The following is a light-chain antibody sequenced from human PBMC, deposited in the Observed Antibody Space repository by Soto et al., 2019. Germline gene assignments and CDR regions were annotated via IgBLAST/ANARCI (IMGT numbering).Light chain of an antibody. V-gene: IGKV1-9*01. CDR3: QQLDRYTFT. CDR2: AAS. Sequence: EIQLTRSPSSLSASVGDRAAITCRASLDIRSCLAWYQQKPGRAPKILIYAASTLQSGVPSRFSGSGSGTEFTLTISSLQPEDFASYDCQQLDRYTFTFGGGTKVDIK. J-gene: IGKJ4*01. CDR1: LDIRSC.